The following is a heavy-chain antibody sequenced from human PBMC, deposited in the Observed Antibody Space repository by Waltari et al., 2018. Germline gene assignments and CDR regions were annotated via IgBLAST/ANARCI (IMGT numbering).Heavy chain of an antibody. J-gene: IGHJ2*01. V-gene: IGHV4-4*02. CDR1: GGSISSSNW. CDR3: ARDNAPYYYDSSGYYYERYFDL. Sequence: QVQLQESGPGLVKPSGTLSLTCAVSGGSISSSNWWSWVRQPPGKGLEWIGEIYHSGSTNYNPSLKGRVTISVDKSKNQFSLKLSSVTAADTAVYYCARDNAPYYYDSSGYYYERYFDLWGRGTLVTVSS. CDR2: IYHSGST. D-gene: IGHD3-22*01.